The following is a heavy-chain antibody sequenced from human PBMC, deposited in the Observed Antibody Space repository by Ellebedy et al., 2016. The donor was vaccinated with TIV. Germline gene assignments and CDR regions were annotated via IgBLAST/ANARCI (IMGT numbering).Heavy chain of an antibody. D-gene: IGHD3-22*01. Sequence: PGGSLRLSCAASGFNFTNYRMNWVRQAPGKGLEWVSFISSRSTYIKYADSVEGRFTISRDNAKSSLYLQMNSLRAEDTAVYYCARDLYDSSGYLGYWGQGTLVTVSS. CDR3: ARDLYDSSGYLGY. CDR1: GFNFTNYR. V-gene: IGHV3-21*01. J-gene: IGHJ4*02. CDR2: ISSRSTYI.